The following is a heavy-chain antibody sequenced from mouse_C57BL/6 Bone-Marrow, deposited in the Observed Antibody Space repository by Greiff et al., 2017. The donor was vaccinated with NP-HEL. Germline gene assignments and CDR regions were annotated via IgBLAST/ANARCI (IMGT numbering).Heavy chain of an antibody. CDR2: FHPYNDDT. D-gene: IGHD3-1*01. Sequence: QVQLQQSGAELVKPGASVKMSCKASGYTFTTYPIEWMKQNHGKSLEWIGNFHPYNDDTKYNEKFKGKPTLPVEKSSSTVYLELSRLTANDSAVYDCARRAYPYFFDYGGQGTTLTVSS. J-gene: IGHJ2*01. V-gene: IGHV1-47*01. CDR3: ARRAYPYFFDY. CDR1: GYTFTTYP.